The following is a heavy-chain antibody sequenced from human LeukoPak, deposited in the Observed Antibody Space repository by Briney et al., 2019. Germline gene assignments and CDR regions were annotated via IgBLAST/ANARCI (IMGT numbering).Heavy chain of an antibody. CDR2: IIPIFGTA. J-gene: IGHJ3*02. Sequence: SVKVSCKASGGTFSSYAISWVRQAPGQGLEWMGGIIPIFGTANYAQKFQGRVTITADESTSTAYMELSSLRSEDTAVYHCASNPDGIAAAGTPADIWGQGTMVTVSS. V-gene: IGHV1-69*13. CDR1: GGTFSSYA. D-gene: IGHD6-13*01. CDR3: ASNPDGIAAAGTPADI.